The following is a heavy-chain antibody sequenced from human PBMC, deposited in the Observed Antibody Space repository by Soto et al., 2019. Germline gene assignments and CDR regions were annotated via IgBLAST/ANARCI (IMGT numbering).Heavy chain of an antibody. CDR2: ISYSGST. V-gene: IGHV4-59*01. D-gene: IGHD6-19*01. J-gene: IGHJ4*02. CDR1: GDSISRFY. CDR3: ARDDSTGGFDF. Sequence: QVQLQESGPGLVKPSETLSLTCTVSGDSISRFYWSWIRQPPGKGLEWLGYISYSGSTNYSPALLSRVTICADTSKNQFSFKLNAVTAADTAVYYCARDDSTGGFDFWGQGALVTVSS.